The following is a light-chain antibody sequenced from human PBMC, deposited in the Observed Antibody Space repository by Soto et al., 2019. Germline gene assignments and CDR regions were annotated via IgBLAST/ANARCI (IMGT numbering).Light chain of an antibody. J-gene: IGKJ1*01. CDR1: QTVSSSY. CDR3: QQRSNGCPWT. CDR2: GAS. V-gene: IGKV3D-20*02. Sequence: EIAMTQSPCTLSGSPPVRPTLSYRTTQTVSSSYSAWYQQKPGQAPRLLIYGASNRATGIPARFSGSGSGTDFTLTISSLEPEDFAVYYYQQRSNGCPWTFGQGTKVDIK.